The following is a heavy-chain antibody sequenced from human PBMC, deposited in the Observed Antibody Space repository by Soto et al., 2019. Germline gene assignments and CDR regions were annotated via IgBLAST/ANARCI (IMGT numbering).Heavy chain of an antibody. CDR3: ARGSFYPY. CDR1: GYTFTSYA. J-gene: IGHJ4*02. V-gene: IGHV1-3*01. D-gene: IGHD3-16*02. Sequence: ASLKVACKASGYTFTSYAIQWFRQSPGQRLECMGWINAGNGNTKYSQKFQVRVTITRDTSATTAYMELSSLRSEETDVYYCARGSFYPYWSRGTVVAVS. CDR2: INAGNGNT.